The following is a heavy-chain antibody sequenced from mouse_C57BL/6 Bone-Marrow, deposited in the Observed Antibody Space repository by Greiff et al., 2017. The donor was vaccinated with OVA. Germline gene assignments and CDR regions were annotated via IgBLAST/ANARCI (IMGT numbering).Heavy chain of an antibody. CDR1: GFTFSSYA. D-gene: IGHD1-1*01. J-gene: IGHJ1*03. CDR3: ARAIYYYGSSHWYFDD. V-gene: IGHV5-4*01. CDR2: ISDGGSYT. Sequence: DVQLVASWGGLVKPGGSLKLSCAASGFTFSSYAMSWVRQTPEKRLEWVATISDGGSYTYYPDNVKGRFTISRDNAKNNMYLQKSHLRSEDTAMYYGARAIYYYGSSHWYFDDWGTGTTVTVAS.